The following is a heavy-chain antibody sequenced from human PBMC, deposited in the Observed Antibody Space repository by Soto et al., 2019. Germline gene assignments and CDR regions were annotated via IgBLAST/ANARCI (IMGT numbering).Heavy chain of an antibody. CDR1: GFTFSSYS. J-gene: IGHJ3*02. D-gene: IGHD2-15*01. CDR2: ISSSSSYI. CDR3: AIHPGGYSAFDI. V-gene: IGHV3-21*01. Sequence: EVQLVESGGGLVKPGGSLRLSCAASGFTFSSYSMNWVRQAPGKGLEWVSSISSSSSYIYYAASVKGRFTISRDNAKKSLYLPMNSLRAADTAVYYCAIHPGGYSAFDIWGQRTMVTVS.